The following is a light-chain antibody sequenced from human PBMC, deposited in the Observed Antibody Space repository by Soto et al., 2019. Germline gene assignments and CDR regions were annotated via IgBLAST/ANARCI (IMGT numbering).Light chain of an antibody. CDR3: QQSYTTPRT. CDR1: QSISTF. Sequence: DIQMTQSPSSLSASVGDRVSVTCRASQSISTFLNWYQQRPGEAPKLLIYAASSLQSGVPSRFSGCGSGADFTLTIGSLQPEDFATYYCQQSYTTPRTFGQGTKV. J-gene: IGKJ1*01. CDR2: AAS. V-gene: IGKV1-39*01.